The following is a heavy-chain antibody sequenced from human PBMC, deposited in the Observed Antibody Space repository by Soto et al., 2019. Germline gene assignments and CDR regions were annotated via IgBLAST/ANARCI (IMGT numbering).Heavy chain of an antibody. CDR2: ITTDKGKT. J-gene: IGHJ4*02. CDR1: GYTFTSFG. V-gene: IGHV1-18*01. CDR3: SPRSPAFDY. Sequence: QVQLVQSGPEVKKPGASVKVSCKTSGYTFTSFGISWVRQAPGQGLEWMGWITTDKGKTNYAQMSQGRVTMTTNTSTSTTYMELRSLRSDDTAVYYCSPRSPAFDYWGQGTLVTVSS.